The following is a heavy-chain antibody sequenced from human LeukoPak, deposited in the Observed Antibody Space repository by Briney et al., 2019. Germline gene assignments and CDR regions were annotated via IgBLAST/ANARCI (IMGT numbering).Heavy chain of an antibody. Sequence: ASVKVSCKASGYTFTGYYMHWVRQAPGQGLEWMGWINPNSGGTNYAQKFQGRVTMTRDTSISTAYMELSRLRSDDTAVYYCARDQRVRDYGDYVDYWGQGTLVTVSS. V-gene: IGHV1-2*02. D-gene: IGHD4-17*01. CDR1: GYTFTGYY. J-gene: IGHJ4*02. CDR2: INPNSGGT. CDR3: ARDQRVRDYGDYVDY.